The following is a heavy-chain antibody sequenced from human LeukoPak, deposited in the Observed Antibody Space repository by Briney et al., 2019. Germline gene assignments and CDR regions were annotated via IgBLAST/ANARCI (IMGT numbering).Heavy chain of an antibody. V-gene: IGHV3-74*01. CDR2: INSDGSST. Sequence: PGESLRLSCAASGFTFSSYWMHWVRQAPGKGLVWVSRINSDGSSTSYADSVKGRFTISRDNAKNTLYLQMNSLRAEDTAVYYCARGPPPPRGYGDYAWYFDLWGRGTLATVSS. D-gene: IGHD4-17*01. CDR1: GFTFSSYW. CDR3: ARGPPPPRGYGDYAWYFDL. J-gene: IGHJ2*01.